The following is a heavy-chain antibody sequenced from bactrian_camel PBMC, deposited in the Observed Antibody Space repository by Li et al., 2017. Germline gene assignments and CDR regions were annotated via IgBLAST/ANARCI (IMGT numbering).Heavy chain of an antibody. Sequence: DVQLVESGGGLVQPGGSLRLSCAASGYTISLYTQSWVRQAPGKGLEWVSRVSSIDEGTYYADSVKGRFTISRDSAKNTVSLQLNSLKREDTAMYYCARGGTWWEYGGQGTQVTV. CDR1: GYTISLYT. D-gene: IGHD6*01. J-gene: IGHJ4*01. CDR2: VSSIDEGT. V-gene: IGHV3S40*01. CDR3: ARGGTWWEY.